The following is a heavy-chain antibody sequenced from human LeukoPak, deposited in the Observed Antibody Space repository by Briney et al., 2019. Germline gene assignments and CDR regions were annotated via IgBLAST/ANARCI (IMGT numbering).Heavy chain of an antibody. D-gene: IGHD2-8*02. V-gene: IGHV3-23*01. CDR1: RFTFNTFD. CDR3: AAYRQVLLPFES. Sequence: GGSLRLSCAASRFTFNTFDMMWLPQPPGKGLVWVSSISPSGGEIHYADSVRGRFTISRDNSKSTLSLQMNSLRAEDTAIYYCAAYRQVLLPFESWGQGTLVTVSS. CDR2: ISPSGGEI. J-gene: IGHJ4*02.